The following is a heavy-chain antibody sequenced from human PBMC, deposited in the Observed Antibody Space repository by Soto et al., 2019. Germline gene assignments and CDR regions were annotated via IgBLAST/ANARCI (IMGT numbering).Heavy chain of an antibody. D-gene: IGHD6-13*01. Sequence: PGGSLRLSCAASGFTFSSYAMHWVRQAPGKGLEYVSAISSNGGSTYYANSVKGRFTISRDNSKNTLYLQMGSLRAEDMAVYYCARGVAADPYYYYYMDVWGKGTTVTVSS. CDR1: GFTFSSYA. J-gene: IGHJ6*03. CDR3: ARGVAADPYYYYYMDV. CDR2: ISSNGGST. V-gene: IGHV3-64*01.